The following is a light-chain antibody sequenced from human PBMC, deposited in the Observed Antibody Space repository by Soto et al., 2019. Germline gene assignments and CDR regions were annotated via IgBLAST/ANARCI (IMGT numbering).Light chain of an antibody. V-gene: IGKV2-30*01. Sequence: DVVLTQSPLSLPVTLGQPASISCRSSQSLVFSDGNTYLHWFQQRPGQSPRRLIYNVSKRDSGVPDRFSGSGSGTDFTLKISRVEAEDIGVYYCIQGTHWPRTFGQGTKV. CDR3: IQGTHWPRT. CDR2: NVS. CDR1: QSLVFSDGNTY. J-gene: IGKJ1*01.